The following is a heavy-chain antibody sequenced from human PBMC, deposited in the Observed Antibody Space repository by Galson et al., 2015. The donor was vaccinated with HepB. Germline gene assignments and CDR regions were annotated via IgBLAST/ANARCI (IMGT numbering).Heavy chain of an antibody. Sequence: SLRLSCAASGFTFGDYAMSWFRQAPGKGLEWVGFIRSKAYGGTTEYAASVKGRFTISRDDSKSIAYLQMNSLKTEDTAVYYCTRAGIAIAAAGTPFDYWGQGTLVTVSS. CDR2: IRSKAYGGTT. V-gene: IGHV3-49*03. D-gene: IGHD6-13*01. J-gene: IGHJ4*02. CDR1: GFTFGDYA. CDR3: TRAGIAIAAAGTPFDY.